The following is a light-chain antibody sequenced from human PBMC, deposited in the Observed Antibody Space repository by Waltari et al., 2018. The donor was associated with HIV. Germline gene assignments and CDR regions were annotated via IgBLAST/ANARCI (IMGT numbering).Light chain of an antibody. V-gene: IGLV1-47*01. CDR2: RDH. CDR1: TSNVGSNF. J-gene: IGLJ1*01. CDR3: ATWDGSLGGAYV. Sequence: QSVLTQPPSASGTPGQRVTISCSGTTSNVGSNFGSWYQQLPGTAPKLLIYRDHRRPSGVPDRFSGSKSGASASLAISGLRSEDEGDYYCATWDGSLGGAYVFGAGTKVSVL.